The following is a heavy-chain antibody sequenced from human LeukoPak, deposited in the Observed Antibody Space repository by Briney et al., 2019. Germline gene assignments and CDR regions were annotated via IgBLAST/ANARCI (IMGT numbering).Heavy chain of an antibody. Sequence: PGGSLRLSCATSGFKFSDCGMYWVRQAPGKGLEWVAFILYDGSNEYYPDSVKGRFTISRDDSKDSLYLQMNSLRAEDTAIYYCARDQSGGNTRPGWLDAWGQGTLVTVSS. D-gene: IGHD4-23*01. V-gene: IGHV3-30*02. CDR1: GFKFSDCG. CDR2: ILYDGSNE. J-gene: IGHJ5*02. CDR3: ARDQSGGNTRPGWLDA.